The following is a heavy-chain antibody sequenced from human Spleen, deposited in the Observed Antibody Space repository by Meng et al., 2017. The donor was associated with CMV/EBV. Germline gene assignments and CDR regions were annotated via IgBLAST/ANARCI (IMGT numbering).Heavy chain of an antibody. Sequence: SETLSLTCTVSGGSISRISYYWGWIRQPPGKGLEWVGNVYYTGSIYYNPSLKSRLTIAVDTSKNQFSLKLSSVTAADTAVYYCARDSYGGGPAFDIWGQGTMVTVSS. J-gene: IGHJ3*02. CDR2: VYYTGSI. D-gene: IGHD3-10*01. CDR3: ARDSYGGGPAFDI. CDR1: GGSISRISYY. V-gene: IGHV4-39*07.